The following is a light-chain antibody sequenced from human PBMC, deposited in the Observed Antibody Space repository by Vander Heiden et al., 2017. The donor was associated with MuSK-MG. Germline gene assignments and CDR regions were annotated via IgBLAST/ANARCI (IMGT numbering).Light chain of an antibody. CDR1: TRDVGGNKY. J-gene: IGLJ3*02. CDR2: EVS. V-gene: IGLV2-14*01. CDR3: SSYTIDSAWI. Sequence: QSALTQPASVSGSPGQSITISCTGTTRDVGGNKYVSWYQQHPGKAPKLILYEVSNRPSGLSDRFSGSKSGTTASLTISGLQAEDEADYYCSSYTIDSAWIFGGGTRLSVL.